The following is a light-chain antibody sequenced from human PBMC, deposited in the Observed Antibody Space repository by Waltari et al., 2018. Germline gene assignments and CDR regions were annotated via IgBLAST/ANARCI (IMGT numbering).Light chain of an antibody. CDR1: SSDVGAYNF. CDR3: SSYTRSDTYV. Sequence: QSALTQPASVSGSPGQSITISCTGTSSDVGAYNFVSWYQQHPGKAPKLMVHEVSNRPSGVSHRSSASKSGNPASLAISALQAEDEADYHCSSYTRSDTYVFGAGTKVTVL. CDR2: EVS. V-gene: IGLV2-14*01. J-gene: IGLJ1*01.